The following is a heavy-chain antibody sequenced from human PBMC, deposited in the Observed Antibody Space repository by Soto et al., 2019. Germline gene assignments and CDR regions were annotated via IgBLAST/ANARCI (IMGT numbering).Heavy chain of an antibody. V-gene: IGHV4-39*01. D-gene: IGHD1-7*01. CDR2: FYYSGAT. Sequence: SETLSLTCTVSGGSFTTIRHYWGWIRQTPGKGLEWIGSFYYSGATYYNPSLESRSTIVVDTSKNQFSLKLASVTAADTAVYYCVADSTIRNYYYWGQGTLVTVSS. CDR3: VADSTIRNYYY. CDR1: GGSFTTIRHY. J-gene: IGHJ4*02.